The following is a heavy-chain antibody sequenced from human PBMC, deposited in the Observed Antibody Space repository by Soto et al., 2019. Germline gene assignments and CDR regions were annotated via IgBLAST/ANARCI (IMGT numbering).Heavy chain of an antibody. J-gene: IGHJ4*02. CDR1: GGSINSNNYY. V-gene: IGHV4-39*02. CDR2: IYYDGST. CDR3: AKVVVAATRHTDFDS. D-gene: IGHD2-15*01. Sequence: SETLSLTCTVSGGSINSNNYYWAWIRQPPGKGLAWIASIYYDGSTYYNPSLKSRVSISVDTSKNHFSLKLSSATAADTAVYYCAKVVVAATRHTDFDSWGQGTLVTVSS.